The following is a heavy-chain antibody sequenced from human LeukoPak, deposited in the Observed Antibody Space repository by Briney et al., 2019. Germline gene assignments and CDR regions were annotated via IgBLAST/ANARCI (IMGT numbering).Heavy chain of an antibody. CDR2: IYYSGST. CDR3: AREHCSGGSRYSIYYYYYMDV. D-gene: IGHD2-15*01. CDR1: GGSISSSSYY. Sequence: SETLSLTCTVSGGSISSSSYYWGWIRQPPGKGLEWIGSIYYSGSTYYNPSLKSRVTISVDTSKNQFSLKLSSVTAADMAVYYCAREHCSGGSRYSIYYYYYMDVWGKGTTVTVSS. V-gene: IGHV4-39*07. J-gene: IGHJ6*03.